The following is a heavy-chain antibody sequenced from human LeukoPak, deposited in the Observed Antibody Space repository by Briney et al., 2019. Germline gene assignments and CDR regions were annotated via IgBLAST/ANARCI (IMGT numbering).Heavy chain of an antibody. D-gene: IGHD6-19*01. CDR1: GDSVSSNSGA. V-gene: IGHV6-1*01. J-gene: IGHJ6*02. Sequence: SQTLSFTCAISGDSVSSNSGAWHWIRQSPSRGLEWLGRTYYRSKWYNDYAVSVKSRIIVNPDTSKNQFSLQLNSVTPEDTAVYYCVRQYSSGWTYYYGMDVWGQGTTVTVSS. CDR2: TYYRSKWYN. CDR3: VRQYSSGWTYYYGMDV.